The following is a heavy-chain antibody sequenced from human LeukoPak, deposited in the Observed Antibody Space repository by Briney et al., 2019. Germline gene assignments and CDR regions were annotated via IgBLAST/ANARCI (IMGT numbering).Heavy chain of an antibody. J-gene: IGHJ6*04. CDR3: AKGTGMDV. V-gene: IGHV3-30*18. Sequence: GGSLRLSCAGSGFTFSSYGMHWVRQAPGKGLEWVAVISYDGNNEYYADSVKGRFTISRDNSKNTLYLQMNSLRAGDTAVYYCAKGTGMDVWGKGTTVTVSS. CDR2: ISYDGNNE. CDR1: GFTFSSYG.